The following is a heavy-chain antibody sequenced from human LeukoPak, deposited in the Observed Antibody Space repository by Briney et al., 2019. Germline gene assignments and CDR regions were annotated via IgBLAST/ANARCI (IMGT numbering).Heavy chain of an antibody. V-gene: IGHV4-59*01. CDR3: ARGNWLLGDRFPNYFDY. J-gene: IGHJ4*02. CDR1: GGSISRYY. Sequence: SETLSLTCTVSGGSISRYYWSWIRQPPGKGLEWIGYIYYSGSTNYNPSLKSRVTISVDTSKNQFSLKLSSVTAADTAVYYCARGNWLLGDRFPNYFDYWGQGTLVTVSS. D-gene: IGHD3-9*01. CDR2: IYYSGST.